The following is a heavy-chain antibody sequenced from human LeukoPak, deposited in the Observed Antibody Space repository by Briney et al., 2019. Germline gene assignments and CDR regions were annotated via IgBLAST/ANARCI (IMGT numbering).Heavy chain of an antibody. J-gene: IGHJ3*02. CDR1: GFTFGSYS. CDR2: ISSSSSYI. Sequence: GGSLRLSCAASGFTFGSYSMNWVRQAPGKGLEWVSSISSSSSYIYYADSVKGRFTISRDNAKNSLYLQMNSLRAEDTAVYYCARALPSPLYSGSYADAFDIWGQGTMVTVSS. CDR3: ARALPSPLYSGSYADAFDI. D-gene: IGHD1-26*01. V-gene: IGHV3-21*01.